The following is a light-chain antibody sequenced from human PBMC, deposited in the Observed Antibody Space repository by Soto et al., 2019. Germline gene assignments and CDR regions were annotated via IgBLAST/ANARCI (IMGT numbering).Light chain of an antibody. CDR1: SSDDGGYNY. V-gene: IGLV2-14*01. J-gene: IGLJ2*01. CDR2: DVS. CDR3: SSYTSSDSHVV. Sequence: QSALTQPASVSGSPGQSIAISCTGTSSDDGGYNYVSWYQQHPGKAPKLMIYDVSSRPSGVSDRFSGSKSANTASLTISGLQAEDEADYYCSSYTSSDSHVVFGGGTKVTVL.